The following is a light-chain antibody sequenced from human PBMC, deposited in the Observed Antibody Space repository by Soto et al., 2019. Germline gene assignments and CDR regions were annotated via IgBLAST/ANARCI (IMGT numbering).Light chain of an antibody. CDR2: DAS. CDR1: QGISSA. Sequence: AIQLTQSPSSLSASVGDRVTITCRASQGISSALAWYQQKPGKAPKLLIYDASSLESGVPSRFSGSGSGTDFTLNISSLQPEDFATYYCQQFNSYPITCGQGTRLEIK. V-gene: IGKV1-13*02. J-gene: IGKJ5*01. CDR3: QQFNSYPIT.